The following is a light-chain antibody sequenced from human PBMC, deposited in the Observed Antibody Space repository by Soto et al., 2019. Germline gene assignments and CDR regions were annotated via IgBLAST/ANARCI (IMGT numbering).Light chain of an antibody. V-gene: IGKV3-20*01. CDR1: QSISSSY. Sequence: EIVLTQSPGTLSSSPGERATLSCRASQSISSSYLAWYQQKPGQAPRLLIYAASSRATGIPDRFSGSGSGTDFTLTISRLEPEDFAVYYCQQYGSSSYTFGQGTKVEIK. CDR3: QQYGSSSYT. CDR2: AAS. J-gene: IGKJ2*01.